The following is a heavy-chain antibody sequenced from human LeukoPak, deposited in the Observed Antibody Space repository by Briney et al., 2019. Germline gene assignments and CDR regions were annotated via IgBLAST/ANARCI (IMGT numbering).Heavy chain of an antibody. CDR1: GGTFSSYA. CDR2: IIPILGIA. CDR3: ARPVVVTAHSGNWFDP. Sequence: SVKVSCKASGGTFSSYAISWVRQAPGQGLEWMGRIIPILGIANYAQKFQGRVTITADKSTSTAYMELSSLRSEDTAVYYCARPVVVTAHSGNWFDPWGQGTLVTVSS. V-gene: IGHV1-69*04. J-gene: IGHJ5*02. D-gene: IGHD2-21*02.